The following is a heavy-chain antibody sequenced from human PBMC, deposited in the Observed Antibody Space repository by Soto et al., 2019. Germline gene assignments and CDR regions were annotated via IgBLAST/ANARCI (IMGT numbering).Heavy chain of an antibody. CDR1: GGSISGFY. J-gene: IGHJ6*02. V-gene: IGHV4-59*08. Sequence: PSETLSLTCTVSGGSISGFYWSWIRQPPGKGLEWIGYIYYSGSTNYNPSLKSRVTISLDKSKNQLSLNLSSLTAADTAVYYCARQPLHQYAMDVWGQGTTVTVSS. CDR3: ARQPLHQYAMDV. CDR2: IYYSGST.